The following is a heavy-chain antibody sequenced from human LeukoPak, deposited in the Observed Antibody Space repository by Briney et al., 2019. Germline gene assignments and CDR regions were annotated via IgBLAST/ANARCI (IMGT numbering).Heavy chain of an antibody. V-gene: IGHV3-30*18. CDR3: AKAPRGGLWFGELFDY. CDR1: GFTFSSYA. J-gene: IGHJ4*02. Sequence: GASLRLSCAASGFTFSSYAMSWVRQAPGKGLEWVAVISYDGSNKYYADSVKGRFTISRDNSKNTLYLQMNSLRAEDTAVYYCAKAPRGGLWFGELFDYWGQGTLVTVSS. D-gene: IGHD3-10*01. CDR2: ISYDGSNK.